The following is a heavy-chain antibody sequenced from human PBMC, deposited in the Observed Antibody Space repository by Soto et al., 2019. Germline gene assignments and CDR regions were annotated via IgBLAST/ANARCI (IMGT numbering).Heavy chain of an antibody. CDR1: GGSTSSYY. Sequence: SETLSLTCTVSGGSTSSYYWTWLRQSPGRGLEWIGYISYSGSTYYNPSLKSRVTISADTSKNQFSLRMNSMIAADTAVYYCARADPDASVGYWGQGTLVTVSS. J-gene: IGHJ4*02. V-gene: IGHV4-59*01. CDR2: ISYSGST. CDR3: ARADPDASVGY. D-gene: IGHD2-15*01.